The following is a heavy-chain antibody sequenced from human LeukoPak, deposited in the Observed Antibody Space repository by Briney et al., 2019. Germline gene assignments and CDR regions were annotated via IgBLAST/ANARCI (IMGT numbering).Heavy chain of an antibody. CDR1: GFTFSGYS. J-gene: IGHJ4*02. D-gene: IGHD3-9*01. V-gene: IGHV3-21*06. CDR3: ARAGYFDWLLDY. Sequence: GGSLRLSCAASGFTFSGYSMNWVRQAPGKGLEWVSSIDREGTYTVYADSVKGRFTISRDNAKNSLYLQMNNLRAEDTAVYYCARAGYFDWLLDYWGQGTLVTVSS. CDR2: IDREGTYT.